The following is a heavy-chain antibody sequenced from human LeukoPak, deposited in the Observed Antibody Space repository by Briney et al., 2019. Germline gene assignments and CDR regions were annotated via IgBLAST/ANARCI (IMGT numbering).Heavy chain of an antibody. D-gene: IGHD5-12*01. V-gene: IGHV4-34*01. CDR3: ARTTEGYAGGPGYSYYYYMDV. CDR1: GGSFSGYY. CDR2: INHSGST. J-gene: IGHJ6*03. Sequence: SETLSLPCAVYGGSFSGYYWSWIRQPPGKGLEWIGEINHSGSTNYNPSLKSRVTISVDTSKNQFSLKLSSVTAADTAVYYCARTTEGYAGGPGYSYYYYMDVWGKGTTVTISS.